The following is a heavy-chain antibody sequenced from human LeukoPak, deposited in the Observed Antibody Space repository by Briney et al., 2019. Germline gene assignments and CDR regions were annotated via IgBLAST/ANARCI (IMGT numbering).Heavy chain of an antibody. CDR3: TTVSGNYYGSGTKTYYPYYVDY. CDR2: VYPGESQS. Sequence: GESLKISCECSGYSLSPHWIAWVRPMPGKGLEWMGIVYPGESQSRNSPSLQGQVTISVDRATSVAYVQWSSLKASDSAMSYSTTVSGNYYGSGTKTYYPYYVDYWGQGTLVTVSS. J-gene: IGHJ4*02. D-gene: IGHD3-10*01. V-gene: IGHV5-51*01. CDR1: GYSLSPHW.